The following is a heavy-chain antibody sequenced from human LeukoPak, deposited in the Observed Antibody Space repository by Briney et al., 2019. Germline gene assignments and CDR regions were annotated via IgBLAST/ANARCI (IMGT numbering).Heavy chain of an antibody. V-gene: IGHV3-23*01. CDR2: ISGSGGST. J-gene: IGHJ4*02. D-gene: IGHD5-12*01. Sequence: GGSLRLSCAASGFTFSSYSMNWVRQAPGKGLEWVSAISGSGGSTYYADSVKGRFTISRDNSKNTLYLQMNSLRAEDTAVYYCARSDIVATMRHFDYWGQGTLVTVSS. CDR1: GFTFSSYS. CDR3: ARSDIVATMRHFDY.